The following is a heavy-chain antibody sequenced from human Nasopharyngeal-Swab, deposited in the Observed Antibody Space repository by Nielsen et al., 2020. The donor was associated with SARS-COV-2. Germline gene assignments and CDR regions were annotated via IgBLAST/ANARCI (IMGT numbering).Heavy chain of an antibody. J-gene: IGHJ6*02. V-gene: IGHV3-30-3*01. CDR1: GFTFSTYA. Sequence: GESLKISCAAFGFTFSTYAMNWVRQAPGKGLEWVAVISYDGPNKYYADSVKGRFTVSRDNSKNTLYLQMNSLRAEDTAVYYCARPRRELRVYYGMDVWGQGTTVTVSS. CDR3: ARPRRELRVYYGMDV. D-gene: IGHD1-7*01. CDR2: ISYDGPNK.